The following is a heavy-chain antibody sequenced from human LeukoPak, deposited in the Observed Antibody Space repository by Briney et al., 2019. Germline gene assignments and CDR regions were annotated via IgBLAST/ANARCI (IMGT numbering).Heavy chain of an antibody. CDR2: IYPGDSDT. J-gene: IGHJ4*02. Sequence: HGESLKISCKCSGYSFTSYWIGWVRQMPGKGLEWMGIIYPGDSDTRYSPSFQGQVTISADKSISTAYLQWSSLKAPDTAMYYCARGYCSTTSCYFDYWGQGTLVTVSS. CDR1: GYSFTSYW. V-gene: IGHV5-51*01. CDR3: ARGYCSTTSCYFDY. D-gene: IGHD2-2*01.